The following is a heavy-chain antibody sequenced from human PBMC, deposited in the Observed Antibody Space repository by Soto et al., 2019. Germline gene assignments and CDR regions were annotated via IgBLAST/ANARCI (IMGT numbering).Heavy chain of an antibody. D-gene: IGHD3-10*01. CDR3: ARGGTYYSTSKTYSEFGLGEEDY. J-gene: IGHJ4*02. V-gene: IGHV1-18*01. CDR2: ISAYNGYT. Sequence: ASVKVSCKASGYTFTDYGVSWVRQAPGQGLEWMGWISAYNGYTSYAQKLQGRVTMTTETSTSTAYMELRSLRSDDTAVYYCARGGTYYSTSKTYSEFGLGEEDYWGQGTLVTVSS. CDR1: GYTFTDYG.